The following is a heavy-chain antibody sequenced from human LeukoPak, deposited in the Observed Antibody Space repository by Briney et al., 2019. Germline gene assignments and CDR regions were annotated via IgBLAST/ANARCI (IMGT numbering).Heavy chain of an antibody. J-gene: IGHJ4*02. CDR2: IRYDGSNE. V-gene: IGHV3-30*02. CDR3: AKRHTTGWYLFDY. CDR1: GFTFSSYG. Sequence: SGGSLRLSCAASGFTFSSYGMHWVRQAPGKGLEWVAFIRYDGSNEYYADSVKGRFTISRDSSKNTLFLEMNSLRVEDTAVYYCAKRHTTGWYLFDYWGQGTLVTVSS. D-gene: IGHD6-19*01.